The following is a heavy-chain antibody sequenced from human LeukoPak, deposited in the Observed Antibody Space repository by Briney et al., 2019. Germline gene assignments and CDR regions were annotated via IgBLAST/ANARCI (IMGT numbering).Heavy chain of an antibody. Sequence: PGGSLRLSCAASGFTFSSYSMNWVRQAPGKGLEWVSSISSSSYIYYADSVKGRFTISRDNAKNSLYLQMNSLRAEDTALYYCARDLRSSGYYAFDYWGQGTLVTVSS. V-gene: IGHV3-21*01. CDR1: GFTFSSYS. J-gene: IGHJ4*02. CDR2: ISSSSYI. CDR3: ARDLRSSGYYAFDY. D-gene: IGHD3-22*01.